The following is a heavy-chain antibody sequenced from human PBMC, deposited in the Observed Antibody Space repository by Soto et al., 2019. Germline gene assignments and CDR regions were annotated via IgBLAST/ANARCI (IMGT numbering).Heavy chain of an antibody. V-gene: IGHV1-3*01. D-gene: IGHD6-13*01. CDR1: GYTFTSYA. J-gene: IGHJ5*02. CDR2: INAGNGNT. Sequence: ASVKVSCKASGYTFTSYAMHWVRQAPGQRIEWMGWINAGNGNTKYSQKFQGRVTITRDTSASTAYMELSSLRSEDTAVYYCAKRAAAGDNWFDLWGQGTLVTVSS. CDR3: AKRAAAGDNWFDL.